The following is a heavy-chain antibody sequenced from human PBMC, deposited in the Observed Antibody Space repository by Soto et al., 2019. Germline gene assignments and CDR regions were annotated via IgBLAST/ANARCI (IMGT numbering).Heavy chain of an antibody. CDR3: ARDKGGGWYYFDS. V-gene: IGHV3-53*01. J-gene: IGHJ4*02. D-gene: IGHD6-19*01. CDR1: GFTVSDNY. Sequence: GGSLRLSCAASGFTVSDNYMTWVRQAPGKGLEWVSVLYSAGNAYYADSVQGRFTISRDDSKNTLYLQMNRLRAEDTAVYYCARDKGGGWYYFDSWGQGTLVTVSS. CDR2: LYSAGNA.